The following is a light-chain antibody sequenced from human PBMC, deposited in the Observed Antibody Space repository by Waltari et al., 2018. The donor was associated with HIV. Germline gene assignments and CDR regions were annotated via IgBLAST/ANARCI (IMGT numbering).Light chain of an antibody. J-gene: IGLJ2*01. CDR3: ATWDRSLSRVI. Sequence: QSVLTQPPSGSAAQRQKVTITCSGTSSNMGTNFVSWYQQLRGTAPKLLIYDNNKRPSGIPDRFSGSKSGTSATLGITGLQTGDEADYFCATWDRSLSRVIFGGGTRLTVL. V-gene: IGLV1-51*01. CDR2: DNN. CDR1: SSNMGTNF.